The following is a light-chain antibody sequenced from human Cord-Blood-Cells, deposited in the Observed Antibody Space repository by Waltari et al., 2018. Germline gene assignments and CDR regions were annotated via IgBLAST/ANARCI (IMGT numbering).Light chain of an antibody. Sequence: SYELTQPPSVSVSLGQMARITCSGEALPKKYAYWYQQKPGQFPVLVIYKDSERPSVIPERFSGSSSGTIVTLTISGVQAEDEADYYCLSADSSGTYRVFGGGTKLTVL. CDR2: KDS. CDR1: ALPKKY. CDR3: LSADSSGTYRV. J-gene: IGLJ2*01. V-gene: IGLV3-16*01.